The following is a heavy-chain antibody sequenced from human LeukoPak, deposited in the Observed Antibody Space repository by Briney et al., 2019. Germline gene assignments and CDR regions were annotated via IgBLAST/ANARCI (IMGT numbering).Heavy chain of an antibody. CDR3: TNYYGSGNDYTLDY. Sequence: GGSLRLFCAASGFTFSIYWMHWVRQAPGKGLEWVGLLKSKTDGGTTYYAAPVKGRFTISRDDSKNTLYLQMNSLKTEDAAVYYCTNYYGSGNDYTLDYWGQGTLVTVSS. CDR1: GFTFSIYW. D-gene: IGHD3-10*01. V-gene: IGHV3-15*01. J-gene: IGHJ4*02. CDR2: LKSKTDGGTT.